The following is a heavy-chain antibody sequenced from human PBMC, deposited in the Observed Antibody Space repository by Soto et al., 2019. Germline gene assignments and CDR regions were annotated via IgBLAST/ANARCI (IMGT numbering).Heavy chain of an antibody. V-gene: IGHV1-24*01. J-gene: IGHJ6*02. CDR3: ATDTGDGIVGATRYYYYYGMDV. CDR1: GYTLTELS. D-gene: IGHD1-26*01. Sequence: GASVKVSCKVSGYTLTELSMHWVRQAPGKGLEWMGGFDPEDGGTIYAQKLQGRVTMTEDTSTDTAYMELSSLRSEDTAVYYCATDTGDGIVGATRYYYYYGMDVWGQGTTVTVSS. CDR2: FDPEDGGT.